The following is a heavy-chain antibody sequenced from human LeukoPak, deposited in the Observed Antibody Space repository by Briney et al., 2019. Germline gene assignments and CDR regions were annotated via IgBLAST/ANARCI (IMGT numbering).Heavy chain of an antibody. Sequence: GGSLRLSCVASGFTFNSYSMNWVRQAPGKGLEWVSYISSSSTTIYYVDSVKGRFTISRDNAKNSLYLQMNSLSAEDTAVYYCARIAGFGGNSWKFDQWGQGTLVTVSS. CDR3: ARIAGFGGNSWKFDQ. V-gene: IGHV3-48*04. CDR1: GFTFNSYS. J-gene: IGHJ4*02. CDR2: ISSSSTTI. D-gene: IGHD4-23*01.